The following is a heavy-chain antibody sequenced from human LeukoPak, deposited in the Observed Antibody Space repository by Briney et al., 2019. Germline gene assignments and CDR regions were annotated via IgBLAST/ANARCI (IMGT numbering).Heavy chain of an antibody. Sequence: SETLSLTCTVSGGSISSSSYCWGWIRQPPGKGLEWIGSIYYSGSTYYNPSLKRRVTISVDTSKNQFSLKLSSVTAADTAVYYCARHGYCSSTSCYAESDWFDPWGQGTLVTVSS. CDR2: IYYSGST. J-gene: IGHJ5*02. CDR3: ARHGYCSSTSCYAESDWFDP. CDR1: GGSISSSSYC. D-gene: IGHD2-2*03. V-gene: IGHV4-39*01.